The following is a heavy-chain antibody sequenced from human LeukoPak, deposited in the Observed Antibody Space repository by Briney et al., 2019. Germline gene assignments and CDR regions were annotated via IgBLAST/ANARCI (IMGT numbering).Heavy chain of an antibody. CDR2: IYYSGRS. Sequence: PSETLSLTCTVSGGSISSGNYYWGWIRQPPGKGLEWIGSIYYSGRSYYKSSLKSRVTMSVDTSKNQFSLKLSSVTAADAAVYYCARHGGAVAGLFDYYYGMDVWGQGTTVTVSS. J-gene: IGHJ6*02. D-gene: IGHD6-19*01. CDR1: GGSISSGNYY. V-gene: IGHV4-39*01. CDR3: ARHGGAVAGLFDYYYGMDV.